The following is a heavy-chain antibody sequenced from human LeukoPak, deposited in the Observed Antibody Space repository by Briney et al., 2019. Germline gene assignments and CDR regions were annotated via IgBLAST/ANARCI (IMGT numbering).Heavy chain of an antibody. Sequence: SESLSLTCTVSGGSISSGDYYWSWIRQPPGKGLEWIGYIYYSGSTYYNPCLKSRVTISVDTSKNQFSLKLSSVTAADTAVYCCARFSGTPRWGQGTLVTVSS. CDR1: GGSISSGDYY. J-gene: IGHJ4*02. CDR3: ARFSGTPR. V-gene: IGHV4-30-4*02. CDR2: IYYSGST. D-gene: IGHD6-25*01.